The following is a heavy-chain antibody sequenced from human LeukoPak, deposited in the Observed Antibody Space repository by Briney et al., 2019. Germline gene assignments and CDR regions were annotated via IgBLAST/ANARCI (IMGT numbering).Heavy chain of an antibody. J-gene: IGHJ4*02. CDR2: IYYTGST. CDR1: GGSISSHY. CDR3: ARVLVSWVGHPYYFDY. Sequence: SETLSLTCTVSGGSISSHYWSWLRQPPGKGLEWIGYIYYTGSTNYNPSLQSRVTISVDTSKNQFSLKLSSVTAADTAVYYCARVLVSWVGHPYYFDYWGQGTLVTVSS. V-gene: IGHV4-59*11. D-gene: IGHD1-26*01.